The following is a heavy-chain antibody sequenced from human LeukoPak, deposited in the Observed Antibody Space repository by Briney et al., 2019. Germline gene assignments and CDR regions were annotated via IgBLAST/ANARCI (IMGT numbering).Heavy chain of an antibody. D-gene: IGHD3-10*01. Sequence: GGSLRLSCAASGFTFSSYWMSWVRQAPGKGREWVANIKQDGSEKYYVDSVKGRFTISRDNAKNSLYLQMNSLRAEDTAVYYCARVGVRYYGYFDYWGQGTLVTVSS. V-gene: IGHV3-7*01. J-gene: IGHJ4*02. CDR1: GFTFSSYW. CDR2: IKQDGSEK. CDR3: ARVGVRYYGYFDY.